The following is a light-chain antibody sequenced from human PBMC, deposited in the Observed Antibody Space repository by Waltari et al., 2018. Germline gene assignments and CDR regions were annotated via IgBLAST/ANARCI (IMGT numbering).Light chain of an antibody. V-gene: IGLV2-23*01. Sequence: QSALTQPASVSGSPGQSLTIPCTGTSSDVGTYNLVSWYQHHPGKAPRVMIYEGNKRPSGVSNRFSGSKSGNTASLTISGLQAEDEADYYCCSYAGSTSSVLFGGGTKLTVL. J-gene: IGLJ2*01. CDR3: CSYAGSTSSVL. CDR2: EGN. CDR1: SSDVGTYNL.